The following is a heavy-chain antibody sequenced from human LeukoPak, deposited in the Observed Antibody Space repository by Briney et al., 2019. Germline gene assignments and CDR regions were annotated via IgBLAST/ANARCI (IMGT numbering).Heavy chain of an antibody. Sequence: KPSETLSLTCTVSGGSISSSSYYWGWIRQPPGKGLEWIGSIYYSGSTYYNPSLKSRVTISVDTSKNQFSLKLSSVTAADTAVYYCARPAVRAYCGGDCVRHWFDPWGQGTLVTVSS. J-gene: IGHJ5*02. CDR1: GGSISSSSYY. CDR3: ARPAVRAYCGGDCVRHWFDP. CDR2: IYYSGST. D-gene: IGHD2-21*02. V-gene: IGHV4-39*01.